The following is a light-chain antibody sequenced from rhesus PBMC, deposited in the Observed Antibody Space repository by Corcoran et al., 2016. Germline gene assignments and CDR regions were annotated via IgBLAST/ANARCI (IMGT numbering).Light chain of an antibody. CDR2: VVT. Sequence: QAALTQPRSVSGSPGQSVTISCTGTSSDIGNYDYVSWYQQRPGKAPKVIIYVVTERPSGVSDRFSASESVNTASLTISGLQAEDEADYYCCSYAGSYTFIFGGGTRLTVL. J-gene: IGLJ1*01. V-gene: IGLV2-32*01. CDR3: CSYAGSYTFI. CDR1: SSDIGNYDY.